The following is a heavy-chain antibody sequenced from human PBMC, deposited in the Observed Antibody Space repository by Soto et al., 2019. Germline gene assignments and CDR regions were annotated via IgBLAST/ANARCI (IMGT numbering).Heavy chain of an antibody. CDR3: AKDWEMTTVTPSGMDV. V-gene: IGHV3-30*18. D-gene: IGHD4-4*01. Sequence: PRGSLRLSCAASGFTFSSYGMHWVRQAPGKGLEWVAVISYDGSNKYYADSVKGRFTISRDNSKNTLYLQMNSLRAEDTAVYYCAKDWEMTTVTPSGMDVWGQGTTVTVSS. CDR1: GFTFSSYG. CDR2: ISYDGSNK. J-gene: IGHJ6*02.